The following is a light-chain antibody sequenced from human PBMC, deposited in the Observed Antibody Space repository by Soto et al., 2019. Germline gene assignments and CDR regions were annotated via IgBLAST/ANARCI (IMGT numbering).Light chain of an antibody. CDR3: QQYYTTPTWT. Sequence: DIVLTQSPASLAVSLGERATINCKSSQSVFYSSNNRNYLGWYQQKPGLPPKLLIYWASTRESGVPDRFSGSGSGTDFTLTISSLQAEDVAVYYCQQYYTTPTWTFGQGTKVDIK. J-gene: IGKJ1*01. CDR1: QSVFYSSNNRNY. V-gene: IGKV4-1*01. CDR2: WAS.